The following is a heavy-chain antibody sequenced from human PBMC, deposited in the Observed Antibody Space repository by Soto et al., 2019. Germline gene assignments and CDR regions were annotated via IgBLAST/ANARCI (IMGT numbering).Heavy chain of an antibody. D-gene: IGHD3-3*01. Sequence: SETLSLTCTVSGGSISSYYWSWIRQPPGKGLEWIGYIYYSGSTNYNPSLKSRVTISVDTSKNQFSLKLSSVTAADTAVYYCAMGYYDFWSGYYTVFGAFDIWGQGTMVTVSS. J-gene: IGHJ3*02. CDR2: IYYSGST. CDR1: GGSISSYY. V-gene: IGHV4-59*01. CDR3: AMGYYDFWSGYYTVFGAFDI.